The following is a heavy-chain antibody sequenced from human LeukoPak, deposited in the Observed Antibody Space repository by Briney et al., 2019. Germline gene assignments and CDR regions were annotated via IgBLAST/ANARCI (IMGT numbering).Heavy chain of an antibody. Sequence: SETLSLTCAVSGGSFNCYSYTWIRHPPGKGLEWIGEIIHSGGTSYNPSLKSRLTISVDTSRKQFSLKLTSVTAADTALYFCARGPLAFRRVAGIFSWGRGTQVTVSS. V-gene: IGHV4-34*01. J-gene: IGHJ5*02. CDR2: IIHSGGT. CDR3: ARGPLAFRRVAGIFS. D-gene: IGHD6-19*01. CDR1: GGSFNCYS.